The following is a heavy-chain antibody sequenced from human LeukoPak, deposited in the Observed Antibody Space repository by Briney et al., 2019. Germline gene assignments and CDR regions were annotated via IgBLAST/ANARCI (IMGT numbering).Heavy chain of an antibody. CDR1: GGSISTSSYY. Sequence: PSETLSFTCNVSGGSISTSSYYWGWIRQPPGKGPEWIGSVYYSGNTYYSPSLKSRVTISVDTSKNQFSLKLSAVTAADTAVYYCARRGGSKIDYWGQGTLVTVSS. CDR2: VYYSGNT. V-gene: IGHV4-39*01. J-gene: IGHJ4*02. D-gene: IGHD3-3*01. CDR3: ARRGGSKIDY.